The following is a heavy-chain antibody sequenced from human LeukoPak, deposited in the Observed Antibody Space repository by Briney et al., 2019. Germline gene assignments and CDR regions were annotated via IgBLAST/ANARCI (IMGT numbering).Heavy chain of an antibody. D-gene: IGHD3-16*02. V-gene: IGHV1-46*01. CDR2: INPSGGST. CDR3: ARDLRITFGGVIVPLPPDAFDI. J-gene: IGHJ3*02. Sequence: ASVKVSCKASGYTFTSYYMQWVRQAPGQGLEWMGIINPSGGSTSYAQKFQGRVTMTRDTSTSTVYMELSSLRSEDTAVYYCARDLRITFGGVIVPLPPDAFDIWGQGTMVTVSS. CDR1: GYTFTSYY.